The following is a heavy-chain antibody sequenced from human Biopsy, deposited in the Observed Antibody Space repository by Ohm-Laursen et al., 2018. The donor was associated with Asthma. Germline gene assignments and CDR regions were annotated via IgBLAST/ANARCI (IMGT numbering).Heavy chain of an antibody. CDR1: PGSINDYY. CDR2: VHSSGST. D-gene: IGHD6-13*01. CDR3: ARATSTWSQSGPHFFDH. V-gene: IGHV4-59*01. Sequence: GTLSLTCAVSPGSINDYYWNWIRPFPGKGLEWIGYVHSSGSTRFNPSLKSRVTVSVDTSVDQVSLKLSSVSAADTAIYYCARATSTWSQSGPHFFDHWGPGTLVTVSS. J-gene: IGHJ5*02.